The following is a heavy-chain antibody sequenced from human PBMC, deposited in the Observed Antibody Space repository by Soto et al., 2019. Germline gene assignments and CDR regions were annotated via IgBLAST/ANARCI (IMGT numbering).Heavy chain of an antibody. CDR2: IIPIFGTA. J-gene: IGHJ4*02. D-gene: IGHD4-4*01. CDR3: ARDLDYSNGFDY. V-gene: IGHV1-69*13. CDR1: GGTFSSYA. Sequence: ASVKVSCKASGGTFSSYAISWVRQAPGQGLEWMGGIIPIFGTANYAQKFQGRVTITADESTSTAYMELSSLRSEDTAVYYCARDLDYSNGFDYWGQGTLVTVSS.